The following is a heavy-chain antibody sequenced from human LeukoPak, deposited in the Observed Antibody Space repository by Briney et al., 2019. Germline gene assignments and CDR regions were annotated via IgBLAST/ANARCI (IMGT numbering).Heavy chain of an antibody. Sequence: PGGSLILCCGSSGITFSYALRSWGRLAPGRRQEWVGRIKSKPDGGTTDYAAPLKGRFTISRDDSKNTLYLQMNSLKTEDTAVYYCTTDLTVTTGDYWGQGTLVTDSS. J-gene: IGHJ4*02. CDR2: IKSKPDGGTT. CDR1: GITFSYAL. V-gene: IGHV3-15*01. D-gene: IGHD4-11*01. CDR3: TTDLTVTTGDY.